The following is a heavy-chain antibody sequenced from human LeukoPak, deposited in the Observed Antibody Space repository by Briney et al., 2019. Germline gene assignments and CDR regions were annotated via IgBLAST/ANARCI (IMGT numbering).Heavy chain of an antibody. V-gene: IGHV1-2*02. CDR3: ARDHNWGPAY. J-gene: IGHJ4*02. CDR1: GYTFTDHY. CDR2: IHPKSGDT. D-gene: IGHD7-27*01. Sequence: ASVKVSCKTSGYTFTDHYFHWLRQAPGQGLEWMGWIHPKSGDTNYAERFQGRVSLTRDTSISTAYMELSSLRSDDTAVYYCARDHNWGPAYWGQATLVSVSS.